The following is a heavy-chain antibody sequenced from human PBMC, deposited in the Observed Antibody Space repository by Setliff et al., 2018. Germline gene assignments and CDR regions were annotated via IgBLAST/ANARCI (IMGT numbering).Heavy chain of an antibody. D-gene: IGHD2-15*01. CDR2: MNPTSGNT. V-gene: IGHV1-8*01. J-gene: IGHJ4*02. Sequence: ASVKVSCKASGGTFSTYAVNWVRQAPGQGLEWMGGMNPTSGNTGYAQKFQGRVTMTRNTSISTAYMELSSLRSEDTAVYYCARGAPGRYCSGGSCSYFDYWGQGILVTVSS. CDR1: GGTFSTYA. CDR3: ARGAPGRYCSGGSCSYFDY.